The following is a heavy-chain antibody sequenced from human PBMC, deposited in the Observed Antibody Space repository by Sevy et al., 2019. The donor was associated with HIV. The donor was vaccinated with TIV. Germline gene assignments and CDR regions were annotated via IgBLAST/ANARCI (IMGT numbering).Heavy chain of an antibody. CDR1: GGSITSLY. V-gene: IGHV4-59*08. CDR2: IYYNGHI. D-gene: IGHD1-26*01. Sequence: SETLSLTCTVSGGSITSLYWNWIRQPPEKGLEWIANIYYNGHINYNPSLKSRVTFSLDTSENQFSLRLSSVTAADTAMYYCAGENAWGRGYSWGQGTLVTVSS. J-gene: IGHJ4*02. CDR3: AGENAWGRGYS.